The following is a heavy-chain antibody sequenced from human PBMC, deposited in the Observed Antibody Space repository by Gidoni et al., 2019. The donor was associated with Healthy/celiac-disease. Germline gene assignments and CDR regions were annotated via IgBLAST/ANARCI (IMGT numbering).Heavy chain of an antibody. CDR1: GFTFSSYS. V-gene: IGHV3-48*04. Sequence: EVQLVESGGGLVQPGGSLRLSCAASGFTFSSYSMNWVRQAPGKGLEWVSYISSSSSTIYYADYVKGRFTISRDNAKNSRYLQMNSLRAEDTAVYYCARDVRAWFGAESLTYFDYWGQGTLVTVSS. D-gene: IGHD3-10*01. J-gene: IGHJ4*02. CDR3: ARDVRAWFGAESLTYFDY. CDR2: ISSSSSTI.